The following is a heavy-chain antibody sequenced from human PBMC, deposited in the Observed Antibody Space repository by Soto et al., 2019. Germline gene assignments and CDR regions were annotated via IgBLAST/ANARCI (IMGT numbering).Heavy chain of an antibody. CDR2: ISGHGDAT. CDR1: GFPFTGYA. Sequence: GGSLRLSCAASGFPFTGYAMSWVRQAPGKGLEWVSAISGHGDATFYADSVKGRFTISRDNSKNTLYLHMNSLRAEDTALYHCANSRVSMVRGLIIIPNYWGQGTLVTVSS. CDR3: ANSRVSMVRGLIIIPNY. J-gene: IGHJ4*02. V-gene: IGHV3-23*01. D-gene: IGHD3-10*01.